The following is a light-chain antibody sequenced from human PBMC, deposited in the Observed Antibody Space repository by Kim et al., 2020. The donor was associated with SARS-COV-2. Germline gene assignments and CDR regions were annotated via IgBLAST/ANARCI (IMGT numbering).Light chain of an antibody. CDR1: QSVSSSY. V-gene: IGKV3-20*01. CDR2: GAS. CDR3: QQYGSSPMYT. J-gene: IGKJ2*01. Sequence: CPGERATLSCRASQSVSSSYLAWYQQKPGQAPRLLIYGASSRATGIPDRFSGSGSGTDFTLTISRLEPEDFAVYYCQQYGSSPMYTFGQGTKLEIK.